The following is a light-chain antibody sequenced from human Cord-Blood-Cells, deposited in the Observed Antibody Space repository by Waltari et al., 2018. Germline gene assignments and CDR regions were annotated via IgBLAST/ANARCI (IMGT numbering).Light chain of an antibody. V-gene: IGKV1-39*01. CDR2: AAS. CDR1: QSISSY. CDR3: QQSYSTPYT. J-gene: IGKJ2*01. Sequence: DIQMTQSPSSLSASVGDRVTITCRASQSISSYLNSYQQKPGKAPKLLIYAASSLQRGVPSRFSGSGSGTDFTLTISSLQPEDFATYYCQQSYSTPYTFGQGTKLEIK.